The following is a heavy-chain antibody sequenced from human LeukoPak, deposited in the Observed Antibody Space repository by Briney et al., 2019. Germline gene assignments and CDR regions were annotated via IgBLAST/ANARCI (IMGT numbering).Heavy chain of an antibody. D-gene: IGHD2-8*01. CDR2: IDPDDSDT. V-gene: IGHV5-51*01. J-gene: IGHJ6*03. CDR1: GYSVASSW. CDR3: ARHGHCTNGVCYSNYYYHMDV. Sequence: GESLKISCKGSGYSVASSWISWVRQMPGKGLEWMGIIDPDDSDTRYSPSFEGQITISVDKSISTAYLQWSSLKASDTAVYYCARHGHCTNGVCYSNYYYHMDVWGKGTTVTVSS.